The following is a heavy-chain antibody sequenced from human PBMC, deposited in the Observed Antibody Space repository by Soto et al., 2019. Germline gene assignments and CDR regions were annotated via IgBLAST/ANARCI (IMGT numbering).Heavy chain of an antibody. V-gene: IGHV1-58*01. Sequence: SVKVSCKASGFTFTSSAVQWVRQARGQRLEWIGWIVVGSGNTNYAQKFQERVTITRDMSTSTAYMELSSLRSEDTAVYYCAASGYSSGWGIPGTGYWGQGTLVTVSS. CDR2: IVVGSGNT. CDR1: GFTFTSSA. CDR3: AASGYSSGWGIPGTGY. D-gene: IGHD6-19*01. J-gene: IGHJ4*02.